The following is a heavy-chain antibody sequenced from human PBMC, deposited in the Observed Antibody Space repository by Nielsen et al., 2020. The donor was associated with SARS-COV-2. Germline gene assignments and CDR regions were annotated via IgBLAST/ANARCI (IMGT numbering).Heavy chain of an antibody. CDR2: ISSSSSYI. D-gene: IGHD3-22*01. J-gene: IGHJ6*02. CDR1: GFTFSSYS. V-gene: IGHV3-21*01. CDR3: ASSLEYYYDSSGYYRLLYYYYGMDV. Sequence: GGSLRLSCAASGFTFSSYSMNWVRQAPGKGLEWVSSISSSSSYIYYADSVKGRFTISRDNAKNSLYLQMNSLRAEDTAVYYCASSLEYYYDSSGYYRLLYYYYGMDVWGQGTTVTVSS.